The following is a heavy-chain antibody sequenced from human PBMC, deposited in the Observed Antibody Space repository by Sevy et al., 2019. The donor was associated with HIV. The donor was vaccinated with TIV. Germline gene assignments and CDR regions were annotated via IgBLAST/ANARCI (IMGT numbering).Heavy chain of an antibody. V-gene: IGHV3-30-3*01. J-gene: IGHJ4*02. D-gene: IGHD6-19*01. CDR3: TRDAGYSTGWYPSDY. CDR1: GFSVSTHA. CDR2: ISYDGSSK. Sequence: GGSLRLSCAASGFSVSTHAMHWVRQAPGKGLEWVALISYDGSSKYYADSVKGRLTISRDNSKNTLYLQMSSLRPDDTAAYYCTRDAGYSTGWYPSDYWGQGTLVTVSS.